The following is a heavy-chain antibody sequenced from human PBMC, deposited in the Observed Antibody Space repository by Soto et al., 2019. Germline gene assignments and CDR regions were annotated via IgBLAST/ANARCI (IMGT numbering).Heavy chain of an antibody. Sequence: ASVKVSCKASGDTFKNCVISWVRQAPGQGLEWMGGIIPLFGTTDFAQRFQGRLTITTDESTTTAYMELSRLRSEDTATYYCAAELGFGKLSVVWGQGTTVTVSS. V-gene: IGHV1-69*05. D-gene: IGHD3-10*01. CDR2: IIPLFGTT. CDR1: GDTFKNCV. CDR3: AAELGFGKLSVV. J-gene: IGHJ6*02.